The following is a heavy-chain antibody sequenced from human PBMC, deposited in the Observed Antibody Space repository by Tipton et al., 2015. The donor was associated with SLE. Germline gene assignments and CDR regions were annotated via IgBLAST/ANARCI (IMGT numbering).Heavy chain of an antibody. J-gene: IGHJ4*02. CDR2: VYYSGST. D-gene: IGHD6-19*01. Sequence: TLSLTCTVSGGSISSYRWSWIRQPPGKGLEWIGYVYYSGSTNYNPSLKSRVTMSIDTSKNQFSLKLRSVTAADTAVYYCARESGWEWLVLNYWGQGTLVTVSS. CDR3: ARESGWEWLVLNY. V-gene: IGHV4-59*12. CDR1: GGSISSYR.